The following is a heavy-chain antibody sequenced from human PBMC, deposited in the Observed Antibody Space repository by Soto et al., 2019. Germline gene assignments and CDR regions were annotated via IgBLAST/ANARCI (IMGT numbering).Heavy chain of an antibody. CDR3: ARQKKWTPEIDY. J-gene: IGHJ4*02. CDR2: IYYSGST. Sequence: SETLSLTCTVSGGSISSSSYYWGWIRQPPGKGLEWIGSIYYSGSTYYNPSLKSRVTISVDTSKNQFSLKLSSATAADTAVYYCARQKKWTPEIDYWGQGTLVTVSS. V-gene: IGHV4-39*01. D-gene: IGHD1-26*01. CDR1: GGSISSSSYY.